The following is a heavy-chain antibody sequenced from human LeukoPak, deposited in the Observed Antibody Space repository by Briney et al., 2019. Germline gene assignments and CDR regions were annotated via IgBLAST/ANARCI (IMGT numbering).Heavy chain of an antibody. V-gene: IGHV3-23*01. CDR1: GFTFSSYA. Sequence: GGSLRLSCAASGFTFSSYAMSWVRQAPGKGLEWVSAISGSGGSTYYADSVKGRFTISRDNSKNTLYLQMNSLRAEDTAVYYCATNGVVVTDLDYWGQGTLVTVSS. CDR3: ATNGVVVTDLDY. CDR2: ISGSGGST. D-gene: IGHD3-22*01. J-gene: IGHJ4*02.